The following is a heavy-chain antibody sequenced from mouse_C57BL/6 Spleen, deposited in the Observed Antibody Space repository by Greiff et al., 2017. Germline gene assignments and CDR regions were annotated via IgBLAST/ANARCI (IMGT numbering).Heavy chain of an antibody. CDR2: IYPGSGST. D-gene: IGHD1-1*01. CDR3: AREGLSGNSYGAWYAY. CDR1: GYTFTSYW. J-gene: IGHJ3*01. V-gene: IGHV1-55*01. Sequence: QVQLQQPGAELVKPGASVKMSCKASGYTFTSYWITWVKQRPGQGLAWIGDIYPGSGSTNYNEKFKSKATLTVDTSSSTAYMQLSSLTSEDSAVYYCAREGLSGNSYGAWYAYWGQGTLVTVSA.